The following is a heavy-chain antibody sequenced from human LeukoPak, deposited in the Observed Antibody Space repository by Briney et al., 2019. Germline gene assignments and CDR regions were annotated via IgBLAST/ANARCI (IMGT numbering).Heavy chain of an antibody. D-gene: IGHD3-22*01. CDR1: GGSFSGYY. CDR3: ARGIYFDSSGYSLGPGVIDY. Sequence: SETLSLTCAVYGGSFSGYYWSWIRQPPGKGLEWIGEINHSGSTNYNPSLKSRVTISVDTSKNQFSLRLSSVTAADTAVYYCARGIYFDSSGYSLGPGVIDYWGRGTLVTVSS. CDR2: INHSGST. J-gene: IGHJ4*02. V-gene: IGHV4-34*01.